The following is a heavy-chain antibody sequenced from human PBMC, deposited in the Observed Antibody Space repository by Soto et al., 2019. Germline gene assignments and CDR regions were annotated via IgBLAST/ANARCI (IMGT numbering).Heavy chain of an antibody. V-gene: IGHV4-39*01. Sequence: KTSETLSLTCTVSGGSISSSNYYWGWIRQPPGKGLEWIGSIYYSGSTYYSPSLRSRVTISVDTSQNQFSLKLSSVTAADTAVYYCARRAYSYGQGDYWGQGTLVTVSS. J-gene: IGHJ4*02. CDR3: ARRAYSYGQGDY. CDR2: IYYSGST. D-gene: IGHD5-18*01. CDR1: GGSISSSNYY.